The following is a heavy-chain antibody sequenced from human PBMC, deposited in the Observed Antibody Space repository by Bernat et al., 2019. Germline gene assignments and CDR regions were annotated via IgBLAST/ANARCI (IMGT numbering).Heavy chain of an antibody. V-gene: IGHV3-30*03. CDR2: ISYDGSNK. Sequence: QVQLVESGGGVVQPGRSLRLSCAASGFTFSSYGMHWVRRAPGKGLEWVAVISYDGSNKYYADSVKGRFTISRDNSKNTLYLQMNSLRAEDTAVYYCTGDFDYWGQGTLVTVSS. CDR3: TGDFDY. J-gene: IGHJ4*02. CDR1: GFTFSSYG.